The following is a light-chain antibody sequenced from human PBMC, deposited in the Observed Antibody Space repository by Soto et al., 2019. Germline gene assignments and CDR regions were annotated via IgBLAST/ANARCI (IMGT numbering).Light chain of an antibody. J-gene: IGLJ1*01. Sequence: QSVLTQPASVSGSPGQSITISCTGTSTDVGNYNLVSWYQQQHPGKAPKLMIYDVSKRPSGVSNRFSGSKSGNTASLTISGLQAEDEADYYCSSYAGSGTYHLFGTGTKVTVL. CDR2: DVS. V-gene: IGLV2-23*02. CDR1: STDVGNYNL. CDR3: SSYAGSGTYHL.